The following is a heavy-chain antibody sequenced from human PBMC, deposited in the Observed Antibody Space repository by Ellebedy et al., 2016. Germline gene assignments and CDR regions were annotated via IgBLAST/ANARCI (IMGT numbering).Heavy chain of an antibody. V-gene: IGHV4-34*01. J-gene: IGHJ4*02. CDR1: GGSFSDNS. Sequence: GSLRLSXAVSGGSFSDNSWTWIRQTPEKGLEWIGEINRGGNTNDNPSLESRVTLSLDRSRKQFSLQLTSVTAADTAVYYCARRHLQGYSSSWSQGDSSGYLVDYWGQGTLVTVSS. CDR3: ARRHLQGYSSSWSQGDSSGYLVDY. CDR2: INRGGNT. D-gene: IGHD6-13*01.